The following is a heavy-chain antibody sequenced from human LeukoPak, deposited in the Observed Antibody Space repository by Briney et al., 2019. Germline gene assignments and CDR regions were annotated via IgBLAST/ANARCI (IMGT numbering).Heavy chain of an antibody. CDR3: ARDKFGGTDY. J-gene: IGHJ4*02. CDR2: ISSTGNFV. V-gene: IGHV3-48*01. Sequence: GDSLRLSCAGAGFAFSSHSMNWVRQAPGKGLEWVSYISSTGNFVYYADSVRGRLTISRDIAKNSLFLQMNNLRAEDTAVYYCARDKFGGTDYWGQGTLVTVSS. D-gene: IGHD3-16*01. CDR1: GFAFSSHS.